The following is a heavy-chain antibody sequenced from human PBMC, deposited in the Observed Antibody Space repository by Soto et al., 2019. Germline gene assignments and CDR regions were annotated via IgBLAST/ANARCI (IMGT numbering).Heavy chain of an antibody. CDR2: SSIISTYI. D-gene: IGHD4-17*01. V-gene: IGHV3-21*01. J-gene: IGHJ3*02. CDR3: ARRGSEVTTGGGALDM. Sequence: EVELVESGGGLVKPGGSLRLSCLASRFRFIDYTMTWVRQAPGKGLEWVSSSSIISTYIYYGDSVKGRFTISRDNAKNSLSLQMNSLRVEDTAVYYGARRGSEVTTGGGALDMWGQGTMVTVSS. CDR1: RFRFIDYT.